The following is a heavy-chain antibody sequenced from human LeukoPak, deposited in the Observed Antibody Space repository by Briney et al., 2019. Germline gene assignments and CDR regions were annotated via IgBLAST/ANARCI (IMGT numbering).Heavy chain of an antibody. J-gene: IGHJ4*02. CDR2: INHSGST. V-gene: IGHV4-34*01. D-gene: IGHD3-10*01. Sequence: SETLSLTCAVYGGSFSGYYWSWIRQPPGKGLEWIGEINHSGSTNYNPSLKSRVTISVDTSKNQFSLKLSSVTAADTAVYYCAKARIKQIGRHMVRGAFDYWGQGTLVTVSS. CDR1: GGSFSGYY. CDR3: AKARIKQIGRHMVRGAFDY.